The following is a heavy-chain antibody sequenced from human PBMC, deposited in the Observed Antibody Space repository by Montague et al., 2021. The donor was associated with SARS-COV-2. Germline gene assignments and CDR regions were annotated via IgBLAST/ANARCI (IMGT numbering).Heavy chain of an antibody. V-gene: IGHV3-7*01. CDR1: GFTFSKYS. Sequence: SLRLSCAASGFTFSKYSMNWVRQAPGKGLEWVANINYDGSETYYVGSXXGRFTISRDNANNALHLQMNNLRAADTAVYFCARNPHRTYFYGSGIYLLNHSFDYWGPGTLVTVSS. J-gene: IGHJ4*02. CDR3: ARNPHRTYFYGSGIYLLNHSFDY. D-gene: IGHD3-10*01. CDR2: INYDGSET.